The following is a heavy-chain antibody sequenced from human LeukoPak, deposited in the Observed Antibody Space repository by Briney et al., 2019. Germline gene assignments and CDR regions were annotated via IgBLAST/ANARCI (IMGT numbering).Heavy chain of an antibody. CDR3: AKLYSSSSRGGYY. J-gene: IGHJ4*02. CDR1: GFTFSSYG. Sequence: GGSLRLSCAASGFTFSSYGMNWVRQAPGKGLEWVAVISYDGSNKYYADSVKGRFTISRDNSKNTLYLQMNSLRAEDTAVYYCAKLYSSSSRGGYYWGQGTLVTVSS. D-gene: IGHD6-13*01. V-gene: IGHV3-30*18. CDR2: ISYDGSNK.